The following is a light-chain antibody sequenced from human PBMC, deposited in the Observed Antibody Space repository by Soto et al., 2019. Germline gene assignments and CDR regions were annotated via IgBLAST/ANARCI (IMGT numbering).Light chain of an antibody. Sequence: DIQLTQSPSSLSASVGDRVTITCRASQTISHYLQWYQQKPGRAPKALIHAASRLQSGVPSRFRGSGSGTDFTFTISRLQPEDIATYYCQQYENLPTFGQGTRLEIK. CDR3: QQYENLPT. J-gene: IGKJ5*01. CDR1: QTISHY. V-gene: IGKV1-33*01. CDR2: AAS.